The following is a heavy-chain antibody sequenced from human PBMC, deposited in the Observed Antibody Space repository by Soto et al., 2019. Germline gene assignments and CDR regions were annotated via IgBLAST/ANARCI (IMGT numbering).Heavy chain of an antibody. J-gene: IGHJ4*02. V-gene: IGHV3-23*01. CDR2: VSARGRDT. D-gene: IGHD3-10*01. Sequence: EVQLLESGGGLVQPGGSLRLSCAASGFTFSGYAMNWVRQAPGKGLEWVAGVSARGRDTSYADSVKGRFTISRDNSKNTLFLQMNSLRAEDTAIYYCAKKVNSGSGSQYFDYFGQGTLVTVSS. CDR3: AKKVNSGSGSQYFDY. CDR1: GFTFSGYA.